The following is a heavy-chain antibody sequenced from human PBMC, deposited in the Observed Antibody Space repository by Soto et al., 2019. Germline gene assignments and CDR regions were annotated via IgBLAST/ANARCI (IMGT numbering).Heavy chain of an antibody. J-gene: IGHJ5*02. D-gene: IGHD6-13*01. Sequence: ASETLSLTCTVSGGSISSYYWSWIRQPPGKGLEWIGYIYYSGSTNYNPSLKSRVTISVDTSKNQFSLKLSSVTAADTAVYYCARDIRYSSSWYSSSFDPWGQGTLVTVSS. CDR1: GGSISSYY. CDR2: IYYSGST. V-gene: IGHV4-59*01. CDR3: ARDIRYSSSWYSSSFDP.